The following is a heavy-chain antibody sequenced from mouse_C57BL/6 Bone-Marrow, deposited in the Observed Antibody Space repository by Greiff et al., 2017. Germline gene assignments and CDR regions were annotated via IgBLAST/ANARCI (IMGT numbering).Heavy chain of an antibody. CDR1: GYTFTSYG. CDR2: IYPRSGNT. CDR3: AGWDYDGDYDAMDY. V-gene: IGHV1-81*01. J-gene: IGHJ4*01. D-gene: IGHD2-13*01. Sequence: QVQLQQSGAELVRPGASVKLSCKASGYTFTSYGIRWVKQRPGQGLEWIGEIYPRSGNTNYNEKFKGKATLTADKSSSTAYMQLRSLTSEDSAVYFCAGWDYDGDYDAMDYWGQGTSVTVSS.